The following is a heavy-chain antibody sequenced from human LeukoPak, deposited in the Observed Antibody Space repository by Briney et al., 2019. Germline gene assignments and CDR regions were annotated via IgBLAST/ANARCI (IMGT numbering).Heavy chain of an antibody. J-gene: IGHJ4*02. CDR3: ARDKRHSYGRYFEH. D-gene: IGHD5-18*01. CDR2: KQSTGVS. CDR1: GDSISTYH. V-gene: IGHV4-59*01. Sequence: PSETLSLTCSVSGDSISTYHWNWIRKSPGKGLEWIAYKQSTGVSKYNPSLKSRVTMVVDMSRNQVVLNLSSVTAADTAVYYCARDKRHSYGRYFEHWGQGILVTVSS.